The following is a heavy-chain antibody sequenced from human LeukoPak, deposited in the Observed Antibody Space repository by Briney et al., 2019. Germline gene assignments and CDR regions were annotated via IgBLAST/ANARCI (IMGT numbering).Heavy chain of an antibody. CDR1: GFTFSSYW. J-gene: IGHJ1*01. Sequence: PWGSLRLSCAASGFTFSSYWMSWVRQAPGKGLEWVANIKQDGSEKYYVDSVKGRFTISRDNAKNSLYLQMNSLRAEDTAVYYCARVPMIAARPRYFQHWGQGTLVTVSS. CDR2: IKQDGSEK. D-gene: IGHD6-6*01. V-gene: IGHV3-7*01. CDR3: ARVPMIAARPRYFQH.